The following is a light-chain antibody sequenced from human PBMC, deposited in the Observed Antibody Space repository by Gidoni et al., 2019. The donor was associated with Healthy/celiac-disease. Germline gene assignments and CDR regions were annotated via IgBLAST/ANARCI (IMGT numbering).Light chain of an antibody. CDR1: QSISSR. J-gene: IGKJ3*01. Sequence: DIQMTQSPSTLSASVGDRVTITCRASQSISSRLAWYQQKPGKAPKLLIYQASSLESGVPSRFSGSGSGTEFTLPISSLQPDDFATYYCQQYNGYSFTFGPGTKVDI. CDR3: QQYNGYSFT. V-gene: IGKV1-5*03. CDR2: QAS.